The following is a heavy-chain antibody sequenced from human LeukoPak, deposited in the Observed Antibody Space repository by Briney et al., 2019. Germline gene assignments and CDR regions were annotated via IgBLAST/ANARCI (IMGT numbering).Heavy chain of an antibody. CDR1: GFTFSSYA. J-gene: IGHJ4*02. CDR3: AKGSRISDY. CDR2: ISGNGDNT. V-gene: IGHV3-23*01. Sequence: GGSLRLSCAASGFTFSSYAMSWVRQAPGKGLEWVSAISGNGDNTYYADSVKGRFTISRDNSKNTLYLQMNSLRAEDTAVYYCAKGSRISDYWGQGTLVTVSS. D-gene: IGHD3-10*01.